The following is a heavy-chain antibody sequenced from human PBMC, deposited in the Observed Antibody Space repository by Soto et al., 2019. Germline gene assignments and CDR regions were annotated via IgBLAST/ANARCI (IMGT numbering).Heavy chain of an antibody. J-gene: IGHJ5*02. V-gene: IGHV5-51*01. CDR3: ARRPIAAAGTGWFGP. CDR1: GYSFTSYW. CDR2: IYPGDSDT. D-gene: IGHD6-13*01. Sequence: GESLKISCKGSGYSFTSYWIGWVRQMPGKGLEWMGIIYPGDSDTRYSPSFQGPVTISADKSISTAYLQWSSLKASDTAMYYCARRPIAAAGTGWFGPRGQGTLVTVAA.